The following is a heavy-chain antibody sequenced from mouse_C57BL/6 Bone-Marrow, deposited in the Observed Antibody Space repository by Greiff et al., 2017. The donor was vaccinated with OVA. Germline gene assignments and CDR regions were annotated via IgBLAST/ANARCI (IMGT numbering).Heavy chain of an antibody. CDR2: ISSGGSYT. CDR1: GFTFSSYG. Sequence: EVMLVESGGDLVKPGGSLKLSCAASGFTFSSYGMSWVRQTPDKRLEWVATISSGGSYTYYPDSVKGRFTISRDNAKNTLYLQMSSLKSEDTAMYYCARHVGVGVDYWGQGTSVTVSS. V-gene: IGHV5-6*02. CDR3: ARHVGVGVDY. J-gene: IGHJ4*01.